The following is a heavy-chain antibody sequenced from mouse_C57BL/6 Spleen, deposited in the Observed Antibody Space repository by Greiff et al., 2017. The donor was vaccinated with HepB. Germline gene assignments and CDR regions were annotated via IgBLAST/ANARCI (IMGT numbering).Heavy chain of an antibody. CDR1: GYTFTSYW. V-gene: IGHV1-59*01. CDR3: ARGITTSYFDY. D-gene: IGHD2-4*01. J-gene: IGHJ2*01. Sequence: VQLQQPGAELVRPGTSVKLSCKASGYTFTSYWMHWVKQRPGQGLEWIGVIDPSDSYTNYNQKFKGKATLTVDTSSSTAYMQLSSLTSEDSAVYYCARGITTSYFDYWGQGTTLTVSS. CDR2: IDPSDSYT.